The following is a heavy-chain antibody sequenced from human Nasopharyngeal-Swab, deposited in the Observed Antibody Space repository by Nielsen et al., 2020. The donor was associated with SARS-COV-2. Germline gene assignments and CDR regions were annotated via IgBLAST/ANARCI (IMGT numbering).Heavy chain of an antibody. CDR2: ISGSGSTI. J-gene: IGHJ4*02. V-gene: IGHV3-48*03. Sequence: GGSLRLSCAASGSTFSSYEMNWVRQAPGKGLEWVSYISGSGSTIYYADSVKGRFTISRDNAKNSLYLQMSSLRAEDTAVYYCARGDDSSGFSITLDYWGQGTLVTVSS. D-gene: IGHD3-22*01. CDR3: ARGDDSSGFSITLDY. CDR1: GSTFSSYE.